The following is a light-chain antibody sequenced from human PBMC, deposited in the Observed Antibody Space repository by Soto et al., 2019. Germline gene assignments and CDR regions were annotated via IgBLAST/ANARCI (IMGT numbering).Light chain of an antibody. J-gene: IGLJ3*02. CDR3: ATWDDNLDGPV. V-gene: IGLV1-44*01. CDR2: ANH. Sequence: QSVLTQAPSASGTPGQTVTISCSGNNSNIGSYSLNWYRQLPGTAPKLIIFANHLRPSGVPDRFSGSKSGTSASLAISALQSEDEADYYCATWDDNLDGPVFGGGTKLTVL. CDR1: NSNIGSYS.